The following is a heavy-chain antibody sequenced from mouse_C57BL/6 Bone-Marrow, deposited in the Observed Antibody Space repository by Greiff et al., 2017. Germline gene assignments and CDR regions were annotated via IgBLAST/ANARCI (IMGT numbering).Heavy chain of an antibody. V-gene: IGHV1-52*01. CDR1: GYTFTSYW. Sequence: VQLQQPGAELVRPGSSVKLSCKASGYTFTSYWMHWVKQRPIQGLEWISNIDPSDSETHYNQKFKDKATLTVDKSSSTAYMQLSSLTSEDSAVYYCARGVTTDYFDYWGQGTTLTVSS. CDR2: IDPSDSET. D-gene: IGHD2-2*01. CDR3: ARGVTTDYFDY. J-gene: IGHJ2*01.